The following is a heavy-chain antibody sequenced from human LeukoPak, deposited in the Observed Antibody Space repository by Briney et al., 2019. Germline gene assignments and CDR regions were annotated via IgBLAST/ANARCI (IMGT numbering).Heavy chain of an antibody. Sequence: GRSLRLSCAASGFTFNTYGLSWVRQAPGEGLEWVSAISPDGGVTSYADSVEGRFTISRDNSKNTLYLQMNSVRAEDTAVYYCAKPPKGLYYFDYWGQGTLVTVSS. V-gene: IGHV3-23*01. D-gene: IGHD4/OR15-4a*01. CDR3: AKPPKGLYYFDY. CDR1: GFTFNTYG. CDR2: ISPDGGVT. J-gene: IGHJ4*02.